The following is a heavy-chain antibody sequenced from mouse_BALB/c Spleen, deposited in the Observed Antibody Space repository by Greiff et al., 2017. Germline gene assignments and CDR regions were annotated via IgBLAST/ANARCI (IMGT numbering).Heavy chain of an antibody. CDR3: ARVEIYTVFDGAMDY. CDR1: GYTFTSYS. V-gene: IGHV1-4*01. J-gene: IGHJ4*01. D-gene: IGHD2-1*01. CDR2: INPSSGYT. Sequence: QVQLQQSGAELVRPGASVKMSCKASGYTFTSYSMHWVKQRPGQGLEWIGDINPSSGYTNYNQKFKDKATLTADKSSSTAYMQLSSLTSEDSAVYYCARVEIYTVFDGAMDYWGQGTSVTVSS.